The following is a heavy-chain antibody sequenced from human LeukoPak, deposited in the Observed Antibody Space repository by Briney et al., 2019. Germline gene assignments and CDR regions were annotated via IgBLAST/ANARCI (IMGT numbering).Heavy chain of an antibody. J-gene: IGHJ4*02. V-gene: IGHV3-15*01. CDR3: TKVAIGDFFNY. D-gene: IGHD2-2*01. Sequence: GGSLRLSCAASGFTFSDYYMSWIRQAPGKGLEWVGRIKSKTDGGTTDYAAPVKGRFTISRDDSKNTLYLQINSLKTEDTAVYYCTKVAIGDFFNYWGQGTLVTVSS. CDR2: IKSKTDGGTT. CDR1: GFTFSDYY.